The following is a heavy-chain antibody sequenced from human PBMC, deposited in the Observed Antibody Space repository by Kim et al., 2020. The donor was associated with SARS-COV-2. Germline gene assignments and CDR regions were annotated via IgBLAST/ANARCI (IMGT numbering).Heavy chain of an antibody. CDR1: GDSITNYY. CDR2: MLYTGVT. J-gene: IGHJ4*02. Sequence: SETLSLTCTVSGDSITNYYWGWIRQPPGKGLEWIGYMLYTGVTNYNPSLKSRVTISMDTSRNQLSLKVNSVTAADTAVYYCAREFWGSLDHWRQGTLVTVSS. D-gene: IGHD3-16*01. CDR3: AREFWGSLDH. V-gene: IGHV4-59*01.